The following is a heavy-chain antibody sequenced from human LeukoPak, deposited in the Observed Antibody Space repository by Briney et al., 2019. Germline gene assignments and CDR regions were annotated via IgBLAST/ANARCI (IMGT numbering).Heavy chain of an antibody. J-gene: IGHJ3*02. V-gene: IGHV4-59*01. Sequence: SETLSLTCTVSGGSISSYYWSWIRQPPGKGLEWIGYTCYCGSTNYNPSLKSRVTISVDTSKNQFSLKLSSVTAADTAVYYCARIPRYCSGGSCHRDAFDIWGQGTMVTVCS. CDR3: ARIPRYCSGGSCHRDAFDI. CDR1: GGSISSYY. D-gene: IGHD2-15*01. CDR2: TCYCGST.